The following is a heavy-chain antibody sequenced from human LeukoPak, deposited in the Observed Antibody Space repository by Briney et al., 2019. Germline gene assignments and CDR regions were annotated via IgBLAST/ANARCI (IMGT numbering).Heavy chain of an antibody. CDR2: ISGSGGST. CDR3: ASSVVTPQAGY. V-gene: IGHV3-23*01. CDR1: GFTFSSYA. J-gene: IGHJ4*02. D-gene: IGHD4-23*01. Sequence: GGSLRLSCAASGFTFSSYAMSWVRQAPGKGLEWVSAISGSGGSTYYADSVKGRFTISRDNAKNSLYLQMNSLRAEDTAVYYCASSVVTPQAGYWGQGTLVTVSS.